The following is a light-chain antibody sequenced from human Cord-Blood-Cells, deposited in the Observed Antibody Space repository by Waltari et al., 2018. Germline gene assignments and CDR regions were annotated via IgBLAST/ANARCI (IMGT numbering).Light chain of an antibody. CDR2: EVS. J-gene: IGLJ2*01. V-gene: IGLV2-8*01. CDR3: SSYAGSNNFVV. CDR1: SSDVGGYNY. Sequence: QSALTQPPSASGSPGLSVTISCTGTSSDVGGYNYVSWYQQHPGKAPKLTIYEVSKRPSGVPDRFSGSKSGNTASLTVSGLQAEDEADYYCSSYAGSNNFVVFGGGTKLTVL.